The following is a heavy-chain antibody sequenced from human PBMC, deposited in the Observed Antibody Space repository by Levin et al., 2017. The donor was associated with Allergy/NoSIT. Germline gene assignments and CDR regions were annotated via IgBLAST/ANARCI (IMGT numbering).Heavy chain of an antibody. Sequence: SGPTLVKPTQTLTLTCTFSGFSLSTSGVGVGWIRQPPGKALEWLALIYWDDDKRYSPSLKSRLTITKDTSKNQVVLTMTNMDPVDTATYYCAHRRSWGRQWLVRESAFDIWGQGTMVTVSS. CDR3: AHRRSWGRQWLVRESAFDI. CDR1: GFSLSTSGVG. CDR2: IYWDDDK. D-gene: IGHD6-19*01. J-gene: IGHJ3*02. V-gene: IGHV2-5*02.